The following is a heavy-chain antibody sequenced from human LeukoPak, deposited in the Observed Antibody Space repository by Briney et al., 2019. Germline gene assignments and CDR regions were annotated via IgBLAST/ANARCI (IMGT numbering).Heavy chain of an antibody. V-gene: IGHV3-30-3*01. CDR3: ASEGVTAAYFDY. Sequence: GGSLRLSCAASGFTFSIYAMTWVRQAPGKGLEWVAVISYDGSDKYYADSVKGRFTISRDNSKNTLYLQMNSLRAEDTAVYYCASEGVTAAYFDYWGQGTLVTVSS. CDR2: ISYDGSDK. D-gene: IGHD2-21*02. CDR1: GFTFSIYA. J-gene: IGHJ4*02.